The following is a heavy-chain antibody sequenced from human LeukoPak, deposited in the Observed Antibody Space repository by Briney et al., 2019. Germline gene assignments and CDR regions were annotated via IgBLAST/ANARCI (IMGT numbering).Heavy chain of an antibody. V-gene: IGHV3-66*01. CDR2: IYSGGST. J-gene: IGHJ4*02. CDR1: GFTVSSNY. CDR3: ARVGYYYDSSGYYSFDY. Sequence: GGSLRLSCAASGFTVSSNYMSWVRQAPGRGLEWVSVIYSGGSTYYADSVKGRFTISRDNSKNTLYLQMNSLRADDTAVYYCARVGYYYDSSGYYSFDYWGQGTLVTVSS. D-gene: IGHD3-22*01.